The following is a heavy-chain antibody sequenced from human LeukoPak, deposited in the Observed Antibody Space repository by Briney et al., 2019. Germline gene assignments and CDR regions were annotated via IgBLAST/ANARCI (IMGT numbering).Heavy chain of an antibody. CDR1: GFTFSSYW. CDR3: ATGFFNGSGSYYTPLRPFDY. Sequence: GGSLRLSCAASGFTFSSYWMHWVRQAPGKGLEWMGGFDPEDGETIYAQKFQGRVTMTEDTSTDTAYMELSSLRSEDTAVYYCATGFFNGSGSYYTPLRPFDYWGQGTLVTVSS. V-gene: IGHV1-24*01. J-gene: IGHJ4*02. CDR2: FDPEDGET. D-gene: IGHD3-10*01.